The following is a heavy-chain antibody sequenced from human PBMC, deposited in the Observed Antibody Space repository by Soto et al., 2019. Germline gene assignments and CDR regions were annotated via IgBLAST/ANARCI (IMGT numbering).Heavy chain of an antibody. Sequence: SQTLSLTCAISGDSVSSNSAAWNWIRQSPSRGLEWLGRTYYRSKWYNDYAVSVKSRITINPDTSKNQFSLQLNSVTPEDTAVYYCAKDKDSTLGAFDYWCQGTLLTVSS. CDR2: TYYRSKWYN. J-gene: IGHJ4*02. D-gene: IGHD3-10*01. CDR3: AKDKDSTLGAFDY. CDR1: GDSVSSNSAA. V-gene: IGHV6-1*01.